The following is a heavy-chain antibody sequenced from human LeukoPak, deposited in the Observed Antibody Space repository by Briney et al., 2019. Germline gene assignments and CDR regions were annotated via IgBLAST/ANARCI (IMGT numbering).Heavy chain of an antibody. J-gene: IGHJ5*02. CDR3: AKERVGATRYNWFDP. CDR2: ISGGGGIT. V-gene: IGHV3-23*01. Sequence: PGGSLRLSCAASGFTFSSYAMSWVRQAPGKGLEWVSAISGGGGITNYAASVKGRFTISRDNSKSTLYLQMNSLRAEDTAVYYCAKERVGATRYNWFDPWGQGTLVAVSS. D-gene: IGHD1-26*01. CDR1: GFTFSSYA.